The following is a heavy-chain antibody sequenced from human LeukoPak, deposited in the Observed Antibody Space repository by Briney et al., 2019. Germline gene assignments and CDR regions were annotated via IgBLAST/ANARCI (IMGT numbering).Heavy chain of an antibody. J-gene: IGHJ6*02. V-gene: IGHV4-31*11. Sequence: SETLSLTCAVYGGSFSGYYWSWIRQHPGKGLEWIGYIYYSGSTYYNPSLKSRVTISVDTSKNQFSLKPCSVTAADTAVYYCARVVPATYYYYGMDVWGQGTTVTVSS. D-gene: IGHD2-2*01. CDR3: ARVVPATYYYYGMDV. CDR1: GGSFSGYY. CDR2: IYYSGST.